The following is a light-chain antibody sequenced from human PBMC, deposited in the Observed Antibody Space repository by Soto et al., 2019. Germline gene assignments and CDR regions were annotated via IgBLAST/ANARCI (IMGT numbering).Light chain of an antibody. CDR1: QSITSNS. V-gene: IGKV3-20*01. CDR2: GAS. J-gene: IGKJ1*01. Sequence: ENVLTQSPGTLSLSPGERATLSCRASQSITSNSLAWYQQKPGQAPRLLIYGASSRATGIPDRFSGSGSGTDFTLTISRLEPEDFAVYYCQQYGSSGTFGQGTKVDIK. CDR3: QQYGSSGT.